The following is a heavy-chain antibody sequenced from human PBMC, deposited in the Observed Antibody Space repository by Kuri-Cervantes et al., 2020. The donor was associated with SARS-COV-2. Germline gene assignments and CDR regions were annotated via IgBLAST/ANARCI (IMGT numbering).Heavy chain of an antibody. CDR2: IYSGGST. J-gene: IGHJ4*02. CDR3: AREGNNMIVSSEFDY. CDR1: GFTVSSNY. D-gene: IGHD3-22*01. V-gene: IGHV3-66*01. Sequence: GGSLRLSCAASGFTVSSNYMSWVRQAPGKGLEWVSVIYSGGSTYYADSVKGRFTISRDNSKNTLYLQMNSLRAEDTAVYYCAREGNNMIVSSEFDYWGQGTLVTVSS.